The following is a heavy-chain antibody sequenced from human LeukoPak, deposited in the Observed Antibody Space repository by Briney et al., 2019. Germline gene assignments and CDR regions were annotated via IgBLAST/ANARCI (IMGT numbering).Heavy chain of an antibody. CDR2: ITPKSGDT. CDR1: GYTFSDFY. CDR3: ARVRLADERAWAY. V-gene: IGHV1-2*02. J-gene: IGHJ4*02. Sequence: GASVKVSCKASGYTFSDFYIHWVRQAPDQGLEYVGWITPKSGDTYSPQRFQGRVTMTRDASISTAYMELSSLRSDDTAVYFCARVRLADERAWAYWGQGTLVTVSS. D-gene: IGHD3-3*02.